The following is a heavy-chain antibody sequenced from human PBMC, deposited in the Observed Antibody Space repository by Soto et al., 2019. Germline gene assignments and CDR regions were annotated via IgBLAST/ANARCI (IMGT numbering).Heavy chain of an antibody. J-gene: IGHJ4*02. V-gene: IGHV3-11*06. CDR2: ISSTSRHT. D-gene: IGHD6-13*01. Sequence: QVHLVESGGGLAKPGGSLRLSCAASGFTFSDYYVTWIRQAPGKGLEWLSYISSTSRHTDYADSVKGRFTISRDNANNSLYLQMNSLRVDDTAVYFCARAASAAGSRDFDYWGQGALVTVSS. CDR1: GFTFSDYY. CDR3: ARAASAAGSRDFDY.